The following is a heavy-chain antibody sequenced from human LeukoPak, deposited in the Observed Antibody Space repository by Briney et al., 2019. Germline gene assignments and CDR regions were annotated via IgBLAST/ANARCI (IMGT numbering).Heavy chain of an antibody. J-gene: IGHJ4*02. D-gene: IGHD6-19*01. Sequence: GASVKVSCKASGSTFTGYYMHWVRQAPGQGLEWMGWINPNSGGTNYAQKFQGRVTMTGDTSISTAYMELSRLRSDDTAVYYCARDLSLAVPVQGYWGQGTLVTVSS. CDR1: GSTFTGYY. CDR2: INPNSGGT. CDR3: ARDLSLAVPVQGY. V-gene: IGHV1-2*02.